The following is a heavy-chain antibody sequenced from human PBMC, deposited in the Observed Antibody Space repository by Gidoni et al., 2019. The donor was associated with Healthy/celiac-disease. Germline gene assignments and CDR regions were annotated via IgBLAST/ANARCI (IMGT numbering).Heavy chain of an antibody. V-gene: IGHV1-69*06. J-gene: IGHJ4*02. Sequence: HVQLVQSAAEVKKPGSSVKVSCTASGGTVSSYAISWVRQGPGQGLEWMGGIIPIFGKANYAQKFQGRVTITADKSTSTAYMELSSLRSEDTAVYYCATRGGVTPFDYWGQGTLVTVSS. CDR1: GGTVSSYA. CDR3: ATRGGVTPFDY. CDR2: IIPIFGKA. D-gene: IGHD2-21*02.